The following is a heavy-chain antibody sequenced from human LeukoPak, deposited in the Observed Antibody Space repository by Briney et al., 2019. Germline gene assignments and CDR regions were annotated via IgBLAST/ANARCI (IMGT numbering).Heavy chain of an antibody. CDR2: INPNSGGT. Sequence: GASVKVSCKASGYTFTGYYMHWVRQAPGQGLEWMGWINPNSGGTNYAQKFQGRVTMTRDTSISTAYMELSRLRSDDTAVYYCARFGYCSGGSCYGEGFDYWGQGTLVTVSS. CDR1: GYTFTGYY. D-gene: IGHD2-15*01. J-gene: IGHJ4*02. V-gene: IGHV1-2*02. CDR3: ARFGYCSGGSCYGEGFDY.